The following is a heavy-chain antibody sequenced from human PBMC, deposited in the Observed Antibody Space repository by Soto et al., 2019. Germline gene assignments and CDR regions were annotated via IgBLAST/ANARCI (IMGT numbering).Heavy chain of an antibody. CDR3: AHRRDDIRCFDY. Sequence: QITLKESGPTLVKPTQTLTLTCTFSGFSLSTSGVGVGWIRQPPGKALEWLALIYWDDDKRYSPSLRSRLTITKDTSKNQVVLTRTNMDPVDTATYYCAHRRDDIRCFDYWGQGTLDTVSS. V-gene: IGHV2-5*02. J-gene: IGHJ4*02. CDR1: GFSLSTSGVG. D-gene: IGHD3-9*01. CDR2: IYWDDDK.